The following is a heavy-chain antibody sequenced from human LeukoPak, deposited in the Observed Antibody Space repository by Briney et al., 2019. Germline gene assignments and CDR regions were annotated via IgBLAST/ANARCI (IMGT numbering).Heavy chain of an antibody. Sequence: GGSLRLSCAASGFTLSSYWMHWVRQAPGKGLVWVSRINSDGSSTSYADSVKGRFTISRDNAKNTLYLQMNSLRAEDTAVYYCARDLSSDYYDSSGYLNYWGQGTLVPVSS. CDR1: GFTLSSYW. CDR3: ARDLSSDYYDSSGYLNY. CDR2: INSDGSST. J-gene: IGHJ4*02. D-gene: IGHD3-22*01. V-gene: IGHV3-74*01.